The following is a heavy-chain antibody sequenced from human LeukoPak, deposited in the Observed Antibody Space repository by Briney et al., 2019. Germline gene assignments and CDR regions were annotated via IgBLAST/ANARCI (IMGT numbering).Heavy chain of an antibody. CDR2: INWNGGSI. CDR3: ARDRGYDSSGHYYYYYMDV. Sequence: GGSLRLSCAASGFTSDDYGMTWVRQAPGKGLEWVSGINWNGGSIGYADSVKGRFTISRDNAKKSLYLQMNSLRAEDTALYHCARDRGYDSSGHYYYYYMDVWGKGTTVTVSS. V-gene: IGHV3-20*01. D-gene: IGHD3-22*01. CDR1: GFTSDDYG. J-gene: IGHJ6*03.